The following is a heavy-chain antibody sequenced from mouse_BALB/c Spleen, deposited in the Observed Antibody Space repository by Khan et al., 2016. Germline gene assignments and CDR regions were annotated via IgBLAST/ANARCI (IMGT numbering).Heavy chain of an antibody. Sequence: QIQLVQSGPELVKPGASVKMSCKASGYTFTDYVISWVKQRTGQGLEWIGEIYPGSGSTYYNEKFKGKATLTADKSSNTAYMQLNSLTSEDSAVYFCASEGDPAWFAYWGQGTLVTVSA. J-gene: IGHJ3*01. V-gene: IGHV1-77*01. D-gene: IGHD2-13*01. CDR3: ASEGDPAWFAY. CDR2: IYPGSGST. CDR1: GYTFTDYV.